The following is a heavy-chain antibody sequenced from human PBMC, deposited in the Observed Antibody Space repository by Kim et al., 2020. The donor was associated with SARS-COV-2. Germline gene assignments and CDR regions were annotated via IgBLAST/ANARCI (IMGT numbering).Heavy chain of an antibody. D-gene: IGHD5-12*01. J-gene: IGHJ4*02. V-gene: IGHV3-30*18. Sequence: GGSLRLSCAASGFTYSCYRMPWVRQASGKGLEWVAVISYDGSNKYYADSVKGRFTISRDNSRNTLYLQMNSLRAEDTAVYYCANQSRDGYNFNYWGQGTMVTVSS. CDR3: ANQSRDGYNFNY. CDR1: GFTYSCYR. CDR2: ISYDGSNK.